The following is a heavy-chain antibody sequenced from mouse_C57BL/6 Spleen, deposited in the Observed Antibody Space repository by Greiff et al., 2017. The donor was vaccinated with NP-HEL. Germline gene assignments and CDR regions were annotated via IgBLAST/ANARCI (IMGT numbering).Heavy chain of an antibody. CDR3: ARRSIRGFAY. CDR1: GYTFTSYW. D-gene: IGHD1-1*01. V-gene: IGHV1-69*01. Sequence: QVHVKQPGAELVMPGASVKLSCKASGYTFTSYWMHWVKQRPGQGLEWIGEIDPSDSYTNYNQKFKGKSTLTVDKSSSTAYMQLSSLTSEDSAVYYCARRSIRGFAYWGQGTLVTVSA. CDR2: IDPSDSYT. J-gene: IGHJ3*01.